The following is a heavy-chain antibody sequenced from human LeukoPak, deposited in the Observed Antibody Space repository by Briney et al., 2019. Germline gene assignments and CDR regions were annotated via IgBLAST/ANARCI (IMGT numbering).Heavy chain of an antibody. D-gene: IGHD1-26*01. Sequence: GGSLRLSCAASGFTFDEYGMSWVRQAPGKGLEWVSSVNWDGGSTAYADSVQGRFTISRDNAKNSLHLQMKSLRAEDTALYYCARDSFSGSSLDYWGQGTLVTVSS. CDR1: GFTFDEYG. J-gene: IGHJ4*02. V-gene: IGHV3-20*04. CDR3: ARDSFSGSSLDY. CDR2: VNWDGGST.